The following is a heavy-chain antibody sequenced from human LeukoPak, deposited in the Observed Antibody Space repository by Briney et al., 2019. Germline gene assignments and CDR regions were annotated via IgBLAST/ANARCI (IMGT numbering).Heavy chain of an antibody. CDR2: ISGSGGST. CDR3: AKDTYDSSGYSLWYFDY. Sequence: GGSLRLSCEASGFTFSSYWMSWVRQAPGKGLEWVSAISGSGGSTYYADSVKGRFTISRDNSKNTLYLQMNSLRAEDTAVYYCAKDTYDSSGYSLWYFDYWGQGTLVTVSS. D-gene: IGHD3-22*01. J-gene: IGHJ4*02. V-gene: IGHV3-23*01. CDR1: GFTFSSYW.